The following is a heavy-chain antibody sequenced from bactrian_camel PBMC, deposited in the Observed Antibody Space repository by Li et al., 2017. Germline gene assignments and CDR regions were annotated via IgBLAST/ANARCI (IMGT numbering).Heavy chain of an antibody. D-gene: IGHD5*01. J-gene: IGHJ4*01. CDR1: GYLYGGNC. CDR2: LNTATHTT. CDR3: AASTMGWGAQHY. Sequence: VQLVESGGGTVQSGGSLRLSCLVSGYLYGGNCVGWFRQTPGKGLECISSLNTATHTTYYPNSVKDRFTISTDNAKNTVYLQMNSLKTEDTALYYCAASTMGWGAQHYWGQGTQVTVS. V-gene: IGHV3S35*01.